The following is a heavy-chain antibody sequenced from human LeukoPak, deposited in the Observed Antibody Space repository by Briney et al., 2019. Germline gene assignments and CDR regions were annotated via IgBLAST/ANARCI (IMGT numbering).Heavy chain of an antibody. Sequence: SETLSLTYAVYGGSLYNHFWSWIRLSPGKGLEWIGEVGDGEATNFNPSLKTRVAISTDRPKNQVSLKLKSVTDADTAIYYCARGGRQWYGERRNWFDPWGQGTQVTVSS. CDR1: GGSLYNHF. CDR2: VGDGEAT. CDR3: ARGGRQWYGERRNWFDP. D-gene: IGHD3-10*01. J-gene: IGHJ5*02. V-gene: IGHV4-34*01.